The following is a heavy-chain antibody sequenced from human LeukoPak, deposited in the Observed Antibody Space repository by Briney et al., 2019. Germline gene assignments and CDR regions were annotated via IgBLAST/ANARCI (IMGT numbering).Heavy chain of an antibody. D-gene: IGHD3-3*01. CDR1: GGSISSYY. Sequence: SETLSLTCTVSGGSISSYYWSWIRQPPGKGLEWIGYIYYSGSTNYNPSLKSRVTISVDTSKNQFSLKLSSVTTADTAVYYCARCFWSGYYDYYYGMDVWGQGTTVTVSS. J-gene: IGHJ6*02. CDR3: ARCFWSGYYDYYYGMDV. CDR2: IYYSGST. V-gene: IGHV4-59*01.